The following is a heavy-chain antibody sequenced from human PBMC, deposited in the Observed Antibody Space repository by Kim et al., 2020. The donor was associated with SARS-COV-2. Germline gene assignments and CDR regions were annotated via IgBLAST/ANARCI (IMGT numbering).Heavy chain of an antibody. V-gene: IGHV3-53*01. J-gene: IGHJ6*02. Sequence: GGSLRLSCAASGLTVSSNYMSWVRQAPGKGLEWVSVISSDGRTEYTATVKGRFTISRDISKNTVYRQMNSLRAEDTAVYYCVRDKGSGYTGMGVWGRGTT. CDR1: GLTVSSNY. CDR3: VRDKGSGYTGMGV. D-gene: IGHD5-12*01. CDR2: ISSDGRT.